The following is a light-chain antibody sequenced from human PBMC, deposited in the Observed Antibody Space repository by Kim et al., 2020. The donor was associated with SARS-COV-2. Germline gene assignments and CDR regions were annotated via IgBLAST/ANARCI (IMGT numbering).Light chain of an antibody. CDR3: YSYTSSLLV. V-gene: IGLV2-14*03. J-gene: IGLJ2*01. CDR1: SSDVGGYNY. CDR2: DVS. Sequence: QSALTQPASVSGSPGQSITISCTGISSDVGGYNYVSWYQQHPDKAPKLIIYDVSKRPSGVSNRFSGSKSGNTASLTISGLQAEDEADYYCYSYTSSLLVFGGGTQLTVL.